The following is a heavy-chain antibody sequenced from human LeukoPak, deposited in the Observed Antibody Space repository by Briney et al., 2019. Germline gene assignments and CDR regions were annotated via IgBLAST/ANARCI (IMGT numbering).Heavy chain of an antibody. Sequence: ASVKVSCKASGYTFTGYYMHWVRQAPGQRLEWVGWVNPNSGGTNFAQNFQGRVTMTRDTSISTAYMELSSLRSDDTAVYYCAREAYSTSSFDYWGQGTLVTVSS. J-gene: IGHJ4*02. V-gene: IGHV1-2*02. CDR1: GYTFTGYY. CDR3: AREAYSTSSFDY. D-gene: IGHD6-6*01. CDR2: VNPNSGGT.